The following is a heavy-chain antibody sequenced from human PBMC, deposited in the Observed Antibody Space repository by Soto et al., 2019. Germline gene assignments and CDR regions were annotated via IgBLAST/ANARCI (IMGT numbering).Heavy chain of an antibody. J-gene: IGHJ6*02. CDR2: ISYDGSNK. CDR3: AKDHFGRQVGATRNYYYYGMDV. D-gene: IGHD1-26*01. CDR1: GFTFSSYG. Sequence: GGSLRLSCAASGFTFSSYGMHWVRQAPGKGLEWVAVISYDGSNKYYADSVKGRFTISRDNSKNTLYLQMNSLRAEDTAVYYCAKDHFGRQVGATRNYYYYGMDVWGQGTTVTVS. V-gene: IGHV3-30*18.